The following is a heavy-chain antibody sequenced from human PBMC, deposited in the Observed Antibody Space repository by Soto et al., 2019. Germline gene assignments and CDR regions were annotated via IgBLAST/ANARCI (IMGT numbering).Heavy chain of an antibody. CDR2: VYYSGST. CDR3: ASTSIPSYYDFWSGYSLYYYYYGMDV. CDR1: GGSISSYY. Sequence: SETLSLTCTVSGGSISSYYWSWIRQPPGKGLEWIGYVYYSGSTNYNPSLKSRVTISVDTSKNQFSLKLSSVTAADTAVYYCASTSIPSYYDFWSGYSLYYYYYGMDVWGQGTTVTAP. V-gene: IGHV4-59*01. D-gene: IGHD3-3*01. J-gene: IGHJ6*02.